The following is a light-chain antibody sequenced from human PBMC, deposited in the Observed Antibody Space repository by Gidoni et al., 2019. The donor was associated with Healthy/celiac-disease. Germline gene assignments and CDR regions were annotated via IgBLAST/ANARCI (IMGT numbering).Light chain of an antibody. V-gene: IGKV3-11*01. Sequence: EIVLTQSPATLSWSPGERPTLSCRASQSVSSYLAWYQQKPGQAPRLLIYDASNRATGIPARFSGSGSGTDFTLTISSLEPEDFAVYSCQQRSNWPPTFGQGTKVEIK. CDR3: QQRSNWPPT. CDR1: QSVSSY. CDR2: DAS. J-gene: IGKJ1*01.